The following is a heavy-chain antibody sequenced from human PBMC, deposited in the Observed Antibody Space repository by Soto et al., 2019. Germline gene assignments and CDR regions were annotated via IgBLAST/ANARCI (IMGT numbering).Heavy chain of an antibody. CDR1: GYTFTSYG. V-gene: IGHV1-69*04. D-gene: IGHD2-15*01. J-gene: IGHJ3*02. CDR3: ARLGYCSGGSCSAFDI. CDR2: IIPIHGKA. Sequence: SVKVSCKASGYTFTSYGISWVRQAPGQGLEWMGRIIPIHGKANYAQKFQGRVTITADKSTSTAYMELSSLRSEDTAVYYCARLGYCSGGSCSAFDIWGQGTMVTVSS.